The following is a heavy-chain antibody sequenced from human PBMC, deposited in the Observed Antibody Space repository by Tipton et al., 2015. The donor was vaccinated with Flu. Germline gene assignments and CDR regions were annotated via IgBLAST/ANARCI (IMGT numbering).Heavy chain of an antibody. CDR1: GGSIGSPYC. V-gene: IGHV4-38-2*01. CDR3: ARSSTRGESDF. D-gene: IGHD3-16*01. CDR2: ICPGSP. Sequence: TLSLTCSVSGGSIGSPYCWGWVRQPPGKGLEWIGNICPGSPYYNPSLKSRVTLSIDRSKNQFSLRLTAVSVADTAVYYCARSSTRGESDFWGQGILVTVSS. J-gene: IGHJ4*02.